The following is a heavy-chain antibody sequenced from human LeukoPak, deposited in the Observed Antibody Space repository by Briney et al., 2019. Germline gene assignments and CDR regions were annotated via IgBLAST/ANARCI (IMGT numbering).Heavy chain of an antibody. CDR1: GGTFSSYA. V-gene: IGHV1-2*02. CDR3: ARAKNVVVVVPAAMSGFDY. CDR2: INPNSGGT. Sequence: GASVKVSCKASGGTFSSYAISWVRQAPGQGLEWMGWINPNSGGTNYAQKFQGRVTMTRDTSISTAYMELSRLRSDDTAVYYCARAKNVVVVVPAAMSGFDYWGQGTLVTVSS. J-gene: IGHJ4*02. D-gene: IGHD2-2*01.